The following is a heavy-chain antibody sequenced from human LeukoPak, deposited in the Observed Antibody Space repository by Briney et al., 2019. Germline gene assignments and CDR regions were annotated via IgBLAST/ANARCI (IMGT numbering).Heavy chain of an antibody. D-gene: IGHD2-21*02. Sequence: GGSLRLSCAASGFTFSSYAMHWVRQAPGKGLEWVAVISYDGSNKYYADSVKGRFTISRDNSKNTLYLQMSSLRAEDTAAYYCARGGLLFRRLAFDIWGQGTMVTVSS. CDR3: ARGGLLFRRLAFDI. V-gene: IGHV3-30-3*01. J-gene: IGHJ3*02. CDR1: GFTFSSYA. CDR2: ISYDGSNK.